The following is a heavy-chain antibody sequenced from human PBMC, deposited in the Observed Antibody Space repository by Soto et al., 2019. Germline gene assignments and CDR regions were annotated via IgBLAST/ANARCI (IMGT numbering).Heavy chain of an antibody. CDR3: ARDNNGYGSGSDHNYYGMDV. J-gene: IGHJ6*02. D-gene: IGHD3-10*01. Sequence: ASVKVSCKASGYTFTGYYMHWVRQAPGQGLEWMGWINPNSGGTNYAQKFQGWVTMTRDTSISTAYMELSRLRSDDTAVYYCARDNNGYGSGSDHNYYGMDVWGQGTTVTVSS. CDR2: INPNSGGT. CDR1: GYTFTGYY. V-gene: IGHV1-2*04.